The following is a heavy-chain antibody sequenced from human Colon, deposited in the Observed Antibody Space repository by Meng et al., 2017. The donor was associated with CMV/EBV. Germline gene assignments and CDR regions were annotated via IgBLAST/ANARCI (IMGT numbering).Heavy chain of an antibody. CDR2: VKEDGTGQ. Sequence: GGSLRLSCAASGFSFTTFWMTWVRQAPGKGLEWVANVKEDGTGQWYVDSVKGRFTVSKDTAKQSVYLQMDSLRAEDTAVYYCVRYANSHYGMDVWGQGTTVTVSS. V-gene: IGHV3-7*01. D-gene: IGHD4-23*01. CDR3: VRYANSHYGMDV. CDR1: GFSFTTFW. J-gene: IGHJ6*02.